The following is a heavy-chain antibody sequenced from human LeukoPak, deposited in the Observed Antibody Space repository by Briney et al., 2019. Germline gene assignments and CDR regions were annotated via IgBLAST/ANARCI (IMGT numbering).Heavy chain of an antibody. CDR3: ARERGYSGYDLGEFDY. CDR2: IIPILGIA. J-gene: IGHJ4*02. CDR1: GGTFSSYA. V-gene: IGHV1-69*04. Sequence: ASVKVSCKASGGTFSSYAISWVRQAPGQGLEWMGRIIPILGIANYAQKFQGRVTITADKSTSTAYMELSSLRSEDTAVYYCARERGYSGYDLGEFDYWGQGTLVTVSS. D-gene: IGHD5-12*01.